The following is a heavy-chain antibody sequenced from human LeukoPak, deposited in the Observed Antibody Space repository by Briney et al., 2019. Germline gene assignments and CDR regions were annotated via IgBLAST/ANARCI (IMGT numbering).Heavy chain of an antibody. CDR3: ARVPQGSSWPYYFDY. Sequence: GSSVKVSCNASGGTFSTYAISWVRQAPGQGLGWVGRIVPILGIANHAQNSQGRVTITADRSTTTAYMELSSLRSEDTAVDYCARVPQGSSWPYYFDYWGQGTLVTVSS. V-gene: IGHV1-69*04. J-gene: IGHJ4*02. D-gene: IGHD6-13*01. CDR2: IVPILGIA. CDR1: GGTFSTYA.